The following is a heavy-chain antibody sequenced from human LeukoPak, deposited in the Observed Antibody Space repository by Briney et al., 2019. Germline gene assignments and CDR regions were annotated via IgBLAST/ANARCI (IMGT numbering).Heavy chain of an antibody. CDR1: GFTFSSYA. Sequence: PGGSLRLSCTASGFTFSSYAMHWVRQAPGKGLEWVAVISYDGSNKYYAESLKGRFTISRDNSKNTLYLQMNSLRAEDTAVYSCARDGSYYNFDYWGQGTLVTVSS. V-gene: IGHV3-30-3*01. CDR2: ISYDGSNK. CDR3: ARDGSYYNFDY. D-gene: IGHD3-10*01. J-gene: IGHJ4*02.